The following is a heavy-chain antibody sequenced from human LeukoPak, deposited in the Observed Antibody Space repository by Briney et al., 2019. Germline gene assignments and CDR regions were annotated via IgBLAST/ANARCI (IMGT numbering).Heavy chain of an antibody. V-gene: IGHV4-34*01. D-gene: IGHD3-22*01. Sequence: PSETLSLTCAVYGGSFSGYYWSWIRQPPGKGLEWIGEINHSGSTNYNPSLKSRVTISVDTSKNQFSLKLSSVTAADTAVYYCAREDHYYDSSGYSHWGQGTLVTVSS. CDR1: GGSFSGYY. CDR3: AREDHYYDSSGYSH. CDR2: INHSGST. J-gene: IGHJ4*02.